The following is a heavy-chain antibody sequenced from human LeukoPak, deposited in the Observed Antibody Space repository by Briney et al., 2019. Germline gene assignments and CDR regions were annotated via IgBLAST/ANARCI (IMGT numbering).Heavy chain of an antibody. D-gene: IGHD2-15*01. CDR3: ARDGGLYCSGGNCYGGLDYYYYMDV. V-gene: IGHV3-21*04. CDR1: GFTFSSYS. Sequence: GGSLRLSCAASGFTFSSYSMNWVRQAPGKGLEWVSSISSSSYIYYAASVKGRFTISRDNAKNSLYLQMNSLRAEDTAVYYCARDGGLYCSGGNCYGGLDYYYYMDVWGKGTTVTVSS. J-gene: IGHJ6*03. CDR2: ISSSSYI.